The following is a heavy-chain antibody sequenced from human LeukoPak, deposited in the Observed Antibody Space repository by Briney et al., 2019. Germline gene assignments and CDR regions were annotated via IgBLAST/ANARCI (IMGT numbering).Heavy chain of an antibody. CDR3: ARDPHVWFPDKKDAFDI. J-gene: IGHJ3*02. CDR1: GGSFSGYY. D-gene: IGHD3-10*01. Sequence: SETLSLTCAVYGGSFSGYYWSWIRQPPGKGLEWIGEINHSGSTNYNPSLKSRVTITVDTSKNQFSLKLSSVTAADTAVYYCARDPHVWFPDKKDAFDIWGQGTMVTVSS. CDR2: INHSGST. V-gene: IGHV4-34*01.